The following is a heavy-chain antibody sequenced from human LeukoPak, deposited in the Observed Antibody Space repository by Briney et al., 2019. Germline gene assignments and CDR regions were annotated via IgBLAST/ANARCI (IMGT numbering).Heavy chain of an antibody. CDR2: ISSSSSYI. D-gene: IGHD3-10*01. CDR3: ARGHGGDADAYMDV. J-gene: IGHJ6*03. Sequence: GGSLRLSCAASGFTFSSYEMNWVRQAPGKGLEWVSSISSSSSYIYYADSVKGRFTISRDNAKNSLYLQMNSLRAEDTAVYYCARGHGGDADAYMDVWGKGFTVTVSS. V-gene: IGHV3-21*01. CDR1: GFTFSSYE.